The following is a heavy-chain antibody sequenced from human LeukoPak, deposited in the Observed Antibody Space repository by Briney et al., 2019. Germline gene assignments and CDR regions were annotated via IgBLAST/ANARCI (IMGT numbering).Heavy chain of an antibody. CDR2: ITSGSSYI. Sequence: PGGSLRLSCAASGFTFSSYNMNWVRQAPGKGLEWVSSITSGSSYIYYADSVKGRFTIPRDNAKNSLYLQMNSLRAEDTAVYYCAGGVRYCSGGSCYPDFDYWGQGTLVTVSS. CDR3: AGGVRYCSGGSCYPDFDY. V-gene: IGHV3-21*01. J-gene: IGHJ4*02. D-gene: IGHD2-15*01. CDR1: GFTFSSYN.